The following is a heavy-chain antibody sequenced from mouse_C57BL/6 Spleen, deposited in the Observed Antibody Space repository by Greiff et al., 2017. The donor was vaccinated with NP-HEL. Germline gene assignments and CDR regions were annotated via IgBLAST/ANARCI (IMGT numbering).Heavy chain of an antibody. CDR2: ISAGGSYT. CDR1: GFTFSSYA. CDR3: ASNGDGGYLDV. J-gene: IGHJ1*03. D-gene: IGHD4-1*01. Sequence: EVHLVESGAGLVKPGASLKLSCAASGFTFSSYAMPWVRQTPEKSLEWVATISAGGSYTYYPDNVKGRFTISRDNATNNLYLQMSRLKSEDTAVDYCASNGDGGYLDVWGTGTTVTVSS. V-gene: IGHV5-4*01.